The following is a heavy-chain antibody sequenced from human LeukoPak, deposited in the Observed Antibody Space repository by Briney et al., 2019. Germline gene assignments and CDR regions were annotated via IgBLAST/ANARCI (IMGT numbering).Heavy chain of an antibody. J-gene: IGHJ4*02. Sequence: GASVKVSCKASGYTFTGYGIIWVRQAPGQGLEWMGWISPYNGNTNYAQKFQGRVTMTTDTSTTTTYMELRSLRSDDTAVYYCARDPDSGGTTFRALNYWGQGTLVTVSS. CDR1: GYTFTGYG. CDR3: ARDPDSGGTTFRALNY. V-gene: IGHV1-18*04. CDR2: ISPYNGNT. D-gene: IGHD1-14*01.